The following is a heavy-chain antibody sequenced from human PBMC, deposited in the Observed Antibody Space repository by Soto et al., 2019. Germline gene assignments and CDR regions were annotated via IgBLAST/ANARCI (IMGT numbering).Heavy chain of an antibody. CDR3: AKGGYDGNWFNPGDS. V-gene: IGHV3-30*18. J-gene: IGHJ4*02. D-gene: IGHD1-1*01. CDR2: ISCDGRSK. CDR1: GFMFSSNG. Sequence: QVHLVESGGGVVQPGRSLRLSCAASGFMFSSNGMHWVRQAPGKGLEWVAVISCDGRSKYYADSVKGRFTISRDNSKNTRYLNRNSLNAEDTAVYYCAKGGYDGNWFNPGDSWGQGTLVTVSS.